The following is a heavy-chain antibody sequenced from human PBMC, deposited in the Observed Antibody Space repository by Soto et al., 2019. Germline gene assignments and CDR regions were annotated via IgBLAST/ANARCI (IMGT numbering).Heavy chain of an antibody. Sequence: GGSLRLSCAASGFTFSSYAMSWVRQAPGKGLEWVSAISGSGGSTYYADSVKGRFTISRDNSTNTLYLQMNSLRAEDTAVYYCASNLGYCTNGVCSEGEGIDYWGQGTLVTVSS. J-gene: IGHJ4*02. CDR1: GFTFSSYA. CDR2: ISGSGGST. D-gene: IGHD2-8*01. CDR3: ASNLGYCTNGVCSEGEGIDY. V-gene: IGHV3-23*01.